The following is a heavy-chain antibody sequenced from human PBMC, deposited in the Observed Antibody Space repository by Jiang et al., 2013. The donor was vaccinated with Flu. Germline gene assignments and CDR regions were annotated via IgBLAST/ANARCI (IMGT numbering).Heavy chain of an antibody. J-gene: IGHJ4*02. V-gene: IGHV3-21*04. CDR1: FTFSTYS. CDR2: ISSGNSYI. CDR3: AKERGVGATSRAELDY. D-gene: IGHD1-26*01. Sequence: FTFSTYSMELGPARLQGRGVEWVASISSGNSYIYYGDSLKGRFTISRDNAKNSLYLQMNSLRAEDTALYYCAKERGVGATSRAELDYWGQGTLVTVSS.